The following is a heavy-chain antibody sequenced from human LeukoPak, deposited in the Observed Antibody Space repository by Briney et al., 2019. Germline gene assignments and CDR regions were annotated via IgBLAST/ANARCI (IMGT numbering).Heavy chain of an antibody. CDR3: ARKDDSSGYYVDQ. D-gene: IGHD3-22*01. J-gene: IGHJ4*02. V-gene: IGHV4-59*11. CDR2: IYYSGSS. Sequence: SETLSLTCTVSGGSISNHYWSWIRQPPGKGLEWIGYIYYSGSSNYNPSLKSRVTISVDTSKNQFSLKLSSVTAADTAVYYCARKDDSSGYYVDQWGQGTLVTVSS. CDR1: GGSISNHY.